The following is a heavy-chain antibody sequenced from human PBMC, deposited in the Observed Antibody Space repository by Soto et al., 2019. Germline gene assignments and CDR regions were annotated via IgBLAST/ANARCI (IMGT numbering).Heavy chain of an antibody. Sequence: PGGSLRLSCAASGFTFSSYGMHWVRQAPGKGLEWVAVISYDGSNKYYADSVKGRFTISRDNSKNSLYLQMNSLRAEDTAVYYCARTLVTAGVCLDVWGQGTTVTVSS. V-gene: IGHV3-30*03. J-gene: IGHJ6*02. CDR3: ARTLVTAGVCLDV. CDR1: GFTFSSYG. CDR2: ISYDGSNK. D-gene: IGHD3-9*01.